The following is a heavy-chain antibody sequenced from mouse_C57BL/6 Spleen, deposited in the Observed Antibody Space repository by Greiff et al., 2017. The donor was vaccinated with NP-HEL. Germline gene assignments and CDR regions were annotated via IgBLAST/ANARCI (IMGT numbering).Heavy chain of an antibody. CDR2: ILPGSGST. CDR3: ARPPFSYGNSYAMDY. Sequence: QVQLQQSGAELMKPGASVKLSCKATGYTFTGYWIEWVKQRPGHGLEWIGEILPGSGSTNYNEKFKGKATFTADTSSNTAYTQLSSLTTEDSAIYYCARPPFSYGNSYAMDYWGQGTSVTVSS. J-gene: IGHJ4*01. CDR1: GYTFTGYW. V-gene: IGHV1-9*01. D-gene: IGHD2-1*01.